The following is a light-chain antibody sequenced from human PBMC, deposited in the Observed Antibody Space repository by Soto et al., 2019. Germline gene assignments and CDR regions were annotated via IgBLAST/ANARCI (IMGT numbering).Light chain of an antibody. J-gene: IGLJ3*02. CDR1: SSNIGAGYD. CDR3: QSYDGSLSGWV. Sequence: QPVLTQPPSVSGAPGQRVTISCTGSSSNIGAGYDVHWYQQLPGTAPKLLIYGNNNRPSGVPDRFSGSKSGTSASLAITGLQAEDEADYYCQSYDGSLSGWVFGGGTKLTVL. V-gene: IGLV1-40*01. CDR2: GNN.